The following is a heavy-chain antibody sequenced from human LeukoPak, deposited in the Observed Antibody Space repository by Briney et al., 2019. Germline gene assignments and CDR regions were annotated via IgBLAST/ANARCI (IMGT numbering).Heavy chain of an antibody. Sequence: PSETLSLTCTVSGGSISSGGYYWSWIRQHPGKGLEWIGYIYYSGSTYYNPSLKSRVTISVDTSKNQFSLKLSSVTAADTAVYYCARALPLPCGGDCFSWFDPWGQGTLVTVSS. CDR1: GGSISSGGYY. D-gene: IGHD2-21*02. CDR2: IYYSGST. J-gene: IGHJ5*02. V-gene: IGHV4-31*03. CDR3: ARALPLPCGGDCFSWFDP.